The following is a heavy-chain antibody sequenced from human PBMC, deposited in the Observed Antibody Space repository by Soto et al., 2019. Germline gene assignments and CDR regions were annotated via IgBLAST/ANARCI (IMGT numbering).Heavy chain of an antibody. J-gene: IGHJ5*02. CDR3: TRDASRDSSARGWFDP. D-gene: IGHD6-13*01. CDR2: ISRNSAYI. V-gene: IGHV3-21*01. Sequence: WGSLRRSCAAYGFTLRRFTINWVRQAPGRGLEWVSTISRNSAYIYYTDALRGLFTISRDNAKNSLHLQMNSLRAEDTAGYYCTRDASRDSSARGWFDPWGPGTLVTVSS. CDR1: GFTLRRFT.